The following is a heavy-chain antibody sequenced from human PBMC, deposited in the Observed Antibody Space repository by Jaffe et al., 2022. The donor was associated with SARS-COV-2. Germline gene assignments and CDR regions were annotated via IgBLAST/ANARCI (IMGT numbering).Heavy chain of an antibody. V-gene: IGHV3-53*01. J-gene: IGHJ6*02. CDR3: ARSGRGRESFYYYAMDV. CDR1: GLPVNTNY. D-gene: IGHD3-10*01. Sequence: EVQLVESGGGLSRPGGSLRLSCAASGLPVNTNYMSWVRQAPGKGLEWVSVLYNDGGTSYADSVKGRFTISRDTSKNTLFLQMNGLRAEDTAVYYCARSGRGRESFYYYAMDVWGQGTTVTVSS. CDR2: LYNDGGT.